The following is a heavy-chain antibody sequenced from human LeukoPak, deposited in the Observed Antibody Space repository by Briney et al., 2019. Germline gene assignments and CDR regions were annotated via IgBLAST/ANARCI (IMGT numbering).Heavy chain of an antibody. D-gene: IGHD6-13*01. CDR3: ARVYSSSYYYYYYYMDV. J-gene: IGHJ6*03. V-gene: IGHV3-48*01. CDR2: IISSSSTI. Sequence: GGSLRLSCAASGFTFSSYSMNWVRQAPGKGLEWVSYIISSSSTIYYADSVKGRFTISRDNAKNSLYLQMNSLRAEDTAVYYCARVYSSSYYYYYYYMDVWGKGTTVTVSS. CDR1: GFTFSSYS.